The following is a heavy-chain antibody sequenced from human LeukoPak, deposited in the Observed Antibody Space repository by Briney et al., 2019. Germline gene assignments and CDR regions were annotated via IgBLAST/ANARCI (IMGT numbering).Heavy chain of an antibody. D-gene: IGHD3-10*01. J-gene: IGHJ3*02. V-gene: IGHV4-59*12. Sequence: ASETLSLTCTVSGGSISSYYWSWIRQPPGKGLEWIGYIYYSGSTNYNPSLKSRVTISVDTSKNQFSLKLSSVTAADTAVYYCARVSITMVRGVSSDAFDIWGQGTMVTVSS. CDR1: GGSISSYY. CDR2: IYYSGST. CDR3: ARVSITMVRGVSSDAFDI.